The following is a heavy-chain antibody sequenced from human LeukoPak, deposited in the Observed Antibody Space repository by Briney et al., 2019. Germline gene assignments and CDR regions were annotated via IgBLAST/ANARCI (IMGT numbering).Heavy chain of an antibody. Sequence: GGSLRLSCAASGLTFSRYTMNWVRQAPGKGLEWVSSIGSSSSFIYYADSVKGRFTISRDNAKNSLFLQMNSLRAEDTAVYYCARAHPGFDYWGQGTLVTVSS. CDR1: GLTFSRYT. CDR2: IGSSSSFI. J-gene: IGHJ4*02. V-gene: IGHV3-21*01. CDR3: ARAHPGFDY.